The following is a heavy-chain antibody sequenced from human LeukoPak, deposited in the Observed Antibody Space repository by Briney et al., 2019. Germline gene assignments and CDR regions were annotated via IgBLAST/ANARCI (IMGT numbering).Heavy chain of an antibody. V-gene: IGHV4-34*01. J-gene: IGHJ5*02. Sequence: SETLSLTCTVSGGSISSYYWSWIRQPPGKGLEWIGDINRSGRAVYNTSLKSRVIISVDTSKNQFSLKVNSVTAADTAVYYCARHKIVITMLGVHRWFDPWGQGTLVAVSS. CDR1: GGSISSYY. CDR2: INRSGRA. D-gene: IGHD3-3*01. CDR3: ARHKIVITMLGVHRWFDP.